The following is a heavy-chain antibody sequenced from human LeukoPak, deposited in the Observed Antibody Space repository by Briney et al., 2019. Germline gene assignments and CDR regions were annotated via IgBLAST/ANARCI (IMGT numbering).Heavy chain of an antibody. D-gene: IGHD1-26*01. Sequence: SETLSLTCTVSGGSISSGGYYWSWIRQHPGKGLEWIGYIYYSGSTYYNPSLMSRVTISVDTSKNQFSLKLSSVTAADTAVYYCARDGGLAWGFDPWGQGTLVTVSS. CDR1: GGSISSGGYY. J-gene: IGHJ5*02. V-gene: IGHV4-31*03. CDR3: ARDGGLAWGFDP. CDR2: IYYSGST.